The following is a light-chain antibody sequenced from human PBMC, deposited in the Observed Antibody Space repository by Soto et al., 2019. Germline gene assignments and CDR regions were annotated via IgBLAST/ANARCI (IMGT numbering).Light chain of an antibody. CDR3: QQYRNNSYS. V-gene: IGKV1-5*01. CDR1: QPVHTF. CDR2: DAS. J-gene: IGKJ2*03. Sequence: QLTQSPSTISASLGDSATVSCRASQPVHTFEAWYQQKQGGDPKHVIFDASLLGSGVPARFSGSGFGTEFTLRISSLQPDDVATYYCQQYRNNSYSFGQGTKLEIK.